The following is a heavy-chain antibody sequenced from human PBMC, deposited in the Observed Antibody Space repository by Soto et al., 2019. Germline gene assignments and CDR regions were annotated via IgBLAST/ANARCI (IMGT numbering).Heavy chain of an antibody. J-gene: IGHJ4*02. D-gene: IGHD7-27*01. CDR2: ISGSGGST. CDR3: AKPVGTNYFDY. V-gene: IGHV3-23*01. CDR1: GFIFSNYA. Sequence: EVPLLESGGGLVQPGGSLRLSCAASGFIFSNYAMNWVRQAPGKGLEWVSGISGSGGSTYYADSVQGRFIISRDNSKNTLYLQMNSLRADDTALYYCAKPVGTNYFDYWGQGTLVTVSS.